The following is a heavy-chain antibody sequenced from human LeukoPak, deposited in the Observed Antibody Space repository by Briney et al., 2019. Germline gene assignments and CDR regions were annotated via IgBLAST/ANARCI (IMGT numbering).Heavy chain of an antibody. CDR3: ARGSGTSWFDY. CDR2: MSGSGVSI. Sequence: GGSLRLSCVASGFTFDTYAMSWVRQAPGKGLEWVSAMSGSGVSIYYADSVKGRFSISRDNSQNTVYLQMNSLRADDTAVYYCARGSGTSWFDYWGQGTLVTVSS. V-gene: IGHV3-23*01. D-gene: IGHD2-2*01. CDR1: GFTFDTYA. J-gene: IGHJ4*02.